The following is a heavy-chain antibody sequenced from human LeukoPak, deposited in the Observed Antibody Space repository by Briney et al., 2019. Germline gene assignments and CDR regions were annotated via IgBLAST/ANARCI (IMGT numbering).Heavy chain of an antibody. J-gene: IGHJ4*02. CDR1: GYSFASYW. Sequence: HGESLQIFCQGSGYSFASYWIGWVRQMPGKGLEWMGIIYPGDSDTRYSPSFQGQVTISTDKSISTAYLQWSSLKASDTAIYYCARHESCSNGVCYQINSWGQGTLVTVSS. CDR2: IYPGDSDT. CDR3: ARHESCSNGVCYQINS. D-gene: IGHD2-8*01. V-gene: IGHV5-51*01.